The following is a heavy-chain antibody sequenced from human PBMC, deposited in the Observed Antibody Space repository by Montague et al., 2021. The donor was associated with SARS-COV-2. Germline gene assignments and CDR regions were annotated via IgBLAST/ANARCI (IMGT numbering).Heavy chain of an antibody. CDR1: GGSFSAYY. J-gene: IGHJ6*02. V-gene: IGHV4-34*01. CDR2: INHSGRT. D-gene: IGHD3-10*01. Sequence: SETLSLTCAVYGGSFSAYYWNWIRQPPGKGLEWIGDINHSGRTNXNPSLKSRVTVSLDTSKSQFSLKLRSVTAADTAVYYCARAVRGVIILSPYYAMDVWGQGTSVTVSS. CDR3: ARAVRGVIILSPYYAMDV.